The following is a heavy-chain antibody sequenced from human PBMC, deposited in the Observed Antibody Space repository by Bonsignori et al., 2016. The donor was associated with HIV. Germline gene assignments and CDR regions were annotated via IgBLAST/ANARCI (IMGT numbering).Heavy chain of an antibody. CDR1: GFTFGDNA. Sequence: EVQLVDSGGGLVQPGRSVRLSCTASGFTFGDNAINWVRQAPGKGLEWVSLIRSEFYGGAIEYAASVKGRFTISRDDSTSIAYLQIDSLTTEDTAVYYCTTVRVEAGRPTLRYYGMDVWGQ. V-gene: IGHV3-49*04. CDR3: TTVRVEAGRPTLRYYGMDV. D-gene: IGHD6-6*01. J-gene: IGHJ6*02. CDR2: IRSEFYGGAI.